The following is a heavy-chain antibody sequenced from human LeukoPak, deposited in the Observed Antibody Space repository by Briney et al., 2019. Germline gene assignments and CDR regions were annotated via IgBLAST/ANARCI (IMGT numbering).Heavy chain of an antibody. CDR1: HFVFNSYW. CDR2: ISGSGGST. D-gene: IGHD4-17*01. Sequence: GSLRLSCAASHFVFNSYWMSWVRQAPGKGLEWVSAISGSGGSTYYADSVKGRFTISRDNSKNTLYLQMNSLRAEDTAVYYCAKGRVRFYGDYDWFDPWGQGTLVTVSS. J-gene: IGHJ5*02. CDR3: AKGRVRFYGDYDWFDP. V-gene: IGHV3-23*01.